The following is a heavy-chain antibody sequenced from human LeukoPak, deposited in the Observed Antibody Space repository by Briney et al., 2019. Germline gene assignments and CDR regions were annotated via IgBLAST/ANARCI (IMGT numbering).Heavy chain of an antibody. CDR3: ARDRSYGERGYFDY. CDR2: IYSGGST. Sequence: GGSLRLSCAASGFTVSSNYMSWVRQAPGRGLEWVSVIYSGGSTYYADSVKGRFTISRDNSKNTLYLQMNSLRAEDTAVYYCARDRSYGERGYFDYWGQGTLVTVSS. V-gene: IGHV3-53*01. D-gene: IGHD4-17*01. J-gene: IGHJ4*02. CDR1: GFTVSSNY.